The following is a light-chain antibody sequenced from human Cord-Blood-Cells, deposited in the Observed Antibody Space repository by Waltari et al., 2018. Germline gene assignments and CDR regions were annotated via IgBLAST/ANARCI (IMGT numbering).Light chain of an antibody. Sequence: DIVMTQSPDSLAVFLGARDTITGKSSQSVLYSSNNKNYLAWYQQKPGQPPKLLIYWASTRESGVPDRFSGSGSGTDFTLTISSLQAEDVAVYYCQQYYSTPPTFGQGTKLEIK. CDR1: QSVLYSSNNKNY. V-gene: IGKV4-1*01. CDR2: WAS. CDR3: QQYYSTPPT. J-gene: IGKJ2*01.